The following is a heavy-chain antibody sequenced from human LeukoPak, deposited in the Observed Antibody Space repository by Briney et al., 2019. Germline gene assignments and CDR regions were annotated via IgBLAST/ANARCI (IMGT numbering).Heavy chain of an antibody. CDR2: INAGNGNT. J-gene: IGHJ3*02. D-gene: IGHD3-10*01. Sequence: ASVKVSCKASGYTFTSYAMHWVRQAPGQRLEWMGWINAGNGNTKYSQKFQGRVTITRDTSASTAYMELSSLRSEDTAVYYCARGRELLWFGDAFDIWGQGTMVTVSS. CDR1: GYTFTSYA. V-gene: IGHV1-3*01. CDR3: ARGRELLWFGDAFDI.